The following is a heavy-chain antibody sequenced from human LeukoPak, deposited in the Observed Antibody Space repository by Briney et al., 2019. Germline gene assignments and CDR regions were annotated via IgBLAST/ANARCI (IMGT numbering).Heavy chain of an antibody. V-gene: IGHV3-23*01. J-gene: IGHJ4*02. CDR2: INANSGTT. CDR3: ARGVTTWYKDPFGD. CDR1: GFTFSFYA. D-gene: IGHD1-1*01. Sequence: PGGSLRLSCAASGFTFSFYAMSWLRQPPGKGLEWVSTINANSGTTSYAASVRGRFTISRDNSKNTLYLQVNTLRAEDTAVYYCARGVTTWYKDPFGDWGQGTRVIVSS.